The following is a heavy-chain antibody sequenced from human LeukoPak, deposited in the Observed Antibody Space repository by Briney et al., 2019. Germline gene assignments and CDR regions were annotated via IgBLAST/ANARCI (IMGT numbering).Heavy chain of an antibody. CDR3: ARGMDTAMVKYYSDY. J-gene: IGHJ4*02. CDR1: GGSVSSGSYY. D-gene: IGHD5-18*01. V-gene: IGHV4-61*01. CDR2: IYYSGST. Sequence: SETLSLTCTVSGGSVSSGSYYWSWIRQPPGKGLEWIGYIYYSGSTNYNPSLKSRVTISVDTSKNQFSLKLSSVTAADTAVYYCARGMDTAMVKYYSDYWGQGTLVTVSS.